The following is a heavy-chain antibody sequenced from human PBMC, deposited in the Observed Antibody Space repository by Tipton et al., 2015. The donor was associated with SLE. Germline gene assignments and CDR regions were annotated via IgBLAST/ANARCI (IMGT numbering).Heavy chain of an antibody. Sequence: GSLRLSCAASGFAFHTYGMHWVRQAPGKGLEWVAFIRYDVSNQNYADSVKGRFTISRDNSKNTIYLQMNNLGPEDTAVYYCARITYGAFDFWGQGAMVTVSS. CDR1: GFAFHTYG. D-gene: IGHD2/OR15-2a*01. V-gene: IGHV3-30*02. J-gene: IGHJ3*01. CDR3: ARITYGAFDF. CDR2: IRYDVSNQ.